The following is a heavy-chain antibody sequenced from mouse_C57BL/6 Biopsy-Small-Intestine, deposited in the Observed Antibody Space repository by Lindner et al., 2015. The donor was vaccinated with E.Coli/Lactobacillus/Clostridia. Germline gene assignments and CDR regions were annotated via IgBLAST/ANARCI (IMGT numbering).Heavy chain of an antibody. D-gene: IGHD2-13*01. V-gene: IGHV1-82*01. CDR1: GYAFSSSW. J-gene: IGHJ3*01. CDR3: AIGDYGFAY. CDR2: IYPGDGDT. Sequence: VQLQESGPELVKPGASVKISCKASGYAFSSSWMNWVKQRPGKGLEWIGRIYPGDGDTNYNGQFKDKATLTADKSSNTVYMQLSSLTSEDSAVYFCAIGDYGFAYVGPRDSSHCLC.